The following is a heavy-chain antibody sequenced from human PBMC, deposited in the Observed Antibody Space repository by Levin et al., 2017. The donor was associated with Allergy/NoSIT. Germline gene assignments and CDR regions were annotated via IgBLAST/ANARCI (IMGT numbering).Heavy chain of an antibody. CDR3: ATVPGLLLHPPATRGWFDP. J-gene: IGHJ5*02. CDR1: GYTLTELS. CDR2: FDPEDGET. D-gene: IGHD3-22*01. V-gene: IGHV1-24*01. Sequence: GASVKVSCKVSGYTLTELSMHWVRQAPGKGLEWMGGFDPEDGETIYAQKFQGRVTMTEDTSTDTAYMELSSLRSEDTAVYYCATVPGLLLHPPATRGWFDPWGQGTLVTVSS.